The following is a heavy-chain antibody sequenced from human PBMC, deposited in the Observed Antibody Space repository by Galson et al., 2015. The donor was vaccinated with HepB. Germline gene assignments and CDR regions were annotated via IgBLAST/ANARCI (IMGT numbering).Heavy chain of an antibody. Sequence: SLRLSCAASGFTLSSSAMSWVRQAPGKGPEWDSAISGSGGSTYYADSVKGQFTISRDNSKNTLYLQMNSLRAEDTAVYYCVQQQLVRSPYYYYYMDVWGKGTTVTVSS. CDR3: VQQQLVRSPYYYYYMDV. J-gene: IGHJ6*03. CDR1: GFTLSSSA. V-gene: IGHV3-23*01. D-gene: IGHD6-13*01. CDR2: ISGSGGST.